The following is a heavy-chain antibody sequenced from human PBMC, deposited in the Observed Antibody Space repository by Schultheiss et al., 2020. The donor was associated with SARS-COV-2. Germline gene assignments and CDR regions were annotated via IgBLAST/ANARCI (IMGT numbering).Heavy chain of an antibody. CDR3: AKDTPVERGVVRLDY. D-gene: IGHD2-15*01. V-gene: IGHV3-66*02. CDR1: GFTFSGYE. Sequence: GGSLRLSCAASGFTFSGYEMNWVRQAPGKGLEWVSVIYSGGSTYYADSVKGRFTISRDNSKNTLYLQMTSLRADDTAIYFCAKDTPVERGVVRLDYWGQGTLVTVSS. CDR2: IYSGGST. J-gene: IGHJ4*02.